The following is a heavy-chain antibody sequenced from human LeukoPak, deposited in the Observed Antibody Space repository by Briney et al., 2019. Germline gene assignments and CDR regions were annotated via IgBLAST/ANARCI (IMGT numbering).Heavy chain of an antibody. CDR1: GFTSSNYW. CDR2: INQDGSEK. V-gene: IGHV3-7*01. Sequence: GGSLRLSCAASGFTSSNYWMTWVRQAPGKGLEWVANINQDGSEKYYVDSMRGRFTISRDNAKNSLYLQMSSLRADDTAVYYCARENMRDGGIASAGTDYWGQGTLVTVSS. D-gene: IGHD6-13*01. J-gene: IGHJ4*02. CDR3: ARENMRDGGIASAGTDY.